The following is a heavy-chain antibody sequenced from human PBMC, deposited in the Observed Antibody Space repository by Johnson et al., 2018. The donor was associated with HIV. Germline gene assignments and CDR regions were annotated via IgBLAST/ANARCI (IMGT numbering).Heavy chain of an antibody. CDR1: GFFSDDYG. V-gene: IGHV3-20*04. CDR2: IYRGGST. J-gene: IGHJ3*02. Sequence: VQLVESGGGLERPGGSLRLSCAASGFFSDDYGMTWVRQPPGRGLAWVSVIYRGGSTYYPDSVKGLFTISTDNAKNSLYLQMNSLRVDDTAVYYCAREREAGRGVFDIWVQGTMVTVSP. CDR3: AREREAGRGVFDI. D-gene: IGHD2-8*01.